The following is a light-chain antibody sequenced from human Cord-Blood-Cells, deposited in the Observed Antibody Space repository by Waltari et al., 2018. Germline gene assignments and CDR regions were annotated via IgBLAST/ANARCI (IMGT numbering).Light chain of an antibody. J-gene: IGLJ1*01. V-gene: IGLV1-40*01. CDR3: QYYDSSLSGYV. CDR2: GNS. Sequence: QPVLTQPPSVSAAPGQTVTLSCTGSSSTIGAGYDVPWYQQLPGTAPKLLIYGNSNRPSGVPDRFSGSKSGTSASLAITGLQAEDEADYYCQYYDSSLSGYVFGTGTKVTVL. CDR1: SSTIGAGYD.